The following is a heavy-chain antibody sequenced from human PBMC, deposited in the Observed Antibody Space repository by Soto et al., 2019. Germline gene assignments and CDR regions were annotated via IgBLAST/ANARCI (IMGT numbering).Heavy chain of an antibody. V-gene: IGHV3-66*01. CDR1: GFTVSSNH. Sequence: EVQLVESGGGLVQPGGSLRLSCAASGFTVSSNHMSWVRQAPGKGLEWVSLIYSGGSTYYADSVKGRFTFSRDNSKYTLYLQMNGLGAEDTAVYYLAGPGEHHRYWGQGPLVTVSS. CDR3: AGPGEHHRY. CDR2: IYSGGST. J-gene: IGHJ4*02. D-gene: IGHD3-16*01.